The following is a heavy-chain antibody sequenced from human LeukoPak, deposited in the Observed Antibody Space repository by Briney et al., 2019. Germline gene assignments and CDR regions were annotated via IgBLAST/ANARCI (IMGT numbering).Heavy chain of an antibody. D-gene: IGHD6-19*01. CDR3: ARDRAQYSSAPDY. V-gene: IGHV3-30-3*01. J-gene: IGHJ4*02. CDR1: GFTFSSYA. Sequence: PGGSLRLSCAASGFTFSSYAMHWVRQAPGKGLEWVAVKSYDGSNKYYADSVKGRFTISRDNSKNTLYLQMNSLRAEDTAVYYCARDRAQYSSAPDYWGQGTLVTVSS. CDR2: KSYDGSNK.